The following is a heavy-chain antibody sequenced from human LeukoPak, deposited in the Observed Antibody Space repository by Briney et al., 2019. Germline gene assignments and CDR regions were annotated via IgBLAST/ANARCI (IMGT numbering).Heavy chain of an antibody. CDR1: GFTFSNYA. V-gene: IGHV3-23*01. J-gene: IGHJ4*02. CDR2: ISGSDGST. D-gene: IGHD3-3*01. CDR3: AKDGYEFWTAYQLAL. Sequence: PRGSLRVSCAASGFTFSNYAGTWVRQAPGKGLEWVSAISGSDGSTYYSDSVTARFTISRDNSKNTLYMQMTSLRTDDTAVYFCAKDGYEFWTAYQLALWGQGTLVTVSS.